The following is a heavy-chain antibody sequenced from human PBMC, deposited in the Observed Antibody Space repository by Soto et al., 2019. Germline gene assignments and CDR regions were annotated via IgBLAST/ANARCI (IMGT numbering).Heavy chain of an antibody. CDR2: IYYSGST. D-gene: IGHD3-10*01. J-gene: IGHJ5*02. CDR3: ARGTRVVRGVIRAMGDWFDP. V-gene: IGHV4-31*03. CDR1: GGSISSGGYY. Sequence: QVQLQESGPGLVKPSQTLSLTCTVSGGSISSGGYYWSWIRQHPGKGLEWIGYIYYSGSTYYNPSLKSRVTISVDTSKNQFSLKLSSVTAADTAVYYCARGTRVVRGVIRAMGDWFDPWGQGTLVTVSS.